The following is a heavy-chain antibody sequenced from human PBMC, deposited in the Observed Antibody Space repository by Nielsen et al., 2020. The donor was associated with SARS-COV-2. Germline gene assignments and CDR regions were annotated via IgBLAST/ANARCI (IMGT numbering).Heavy chain of an antibody. CDR3: ARARAGGDTGDY. CDR2: ISAYNGNT. CDR1: GYTFTGYG. V-gene: IGHV1-18*01. D-gene: IGHD4-17*01. J-gene: IGHJ4*02. Sequence: ASVKVSCKASGYTFTGYGISWVRQAPGQGLEWMGWISAYNGNTNYAQKLQGRVTMTTDTSTSTAYMELRSLRSDDTAVYYCARARAGGDTGDYWGQGTLVTVSS.